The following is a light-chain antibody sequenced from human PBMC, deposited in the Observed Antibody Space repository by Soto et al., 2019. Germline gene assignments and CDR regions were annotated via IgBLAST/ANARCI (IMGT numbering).Light chain of an antibody. J-gene: IGKJ5*01. CDR3: QQYNSWLIT. V-gene: IGKV3-15*01. Sequence: EIVLTQSPATLSVSPGERATLSCRASQIVSSNLAWYQQKPGQAPRLLIYGASTRATGIPARFSGSGSGTEFTLTISSLQSEDFAVYYCQQYNSWLITFGQGTRLDIK. CDR2: GAS. CDR1: QIVSSN.